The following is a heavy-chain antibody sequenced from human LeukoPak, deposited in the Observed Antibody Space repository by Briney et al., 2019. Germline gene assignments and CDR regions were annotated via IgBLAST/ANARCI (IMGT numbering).Heavy chain of an antibody. V-gene: IGHV3-23*01. CDR1: GFTFSSSA. CDR3: AKEECSSSLYYYYYYGMDV. D-gene: IGHD6-13*01. Sequence: PGGSLRLSCAASGFTFSSSAMSWVRQVPGKGLEWVSGISASGGSTNYADSVRGRFTISRDNSKNTLYVQMNSLRAEDTAVYYCAKEECSSSLYYYYYYGMDVWGQGTTVTVSS. J-gene: IGHJ6*02. CDR2: ISASGGST.